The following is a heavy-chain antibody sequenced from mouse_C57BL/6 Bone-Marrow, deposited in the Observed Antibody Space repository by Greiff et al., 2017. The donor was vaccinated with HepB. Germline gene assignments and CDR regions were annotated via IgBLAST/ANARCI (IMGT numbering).Heavy chain of an antibody. V-gene: IGHV1-39*01. D-gene: IGHD2-1*01. J-gene: IGHJ4*01. CDR1: GYSFTDYN. Sequence: EVQLQESGPELVKPGASVKISCKASGYSFTDYNMNWVKQSNGKSLEWIGVINPNYGTTSYNQKFKGKATLTVDQSSSTAYMQLNSLTSEDSAVYYCARRYYFSYYYAMDYWGQGTSVTVSS. CDR3: ARRYYFSYYYAMDY. CDR2: INPNYGTT.